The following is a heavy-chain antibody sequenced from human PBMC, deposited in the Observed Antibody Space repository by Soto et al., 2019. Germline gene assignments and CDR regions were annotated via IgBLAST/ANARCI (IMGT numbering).Heavy chain of an antibody. J-gene: IGHJ6*03. CDR2: INPSGGST. Sequence: GASVKVSCKASGYTFTSYYMHWVRQAPGQGLEWMGIINPSGGSTSYAQKFQGRVTMTRDTSTSTVYMELSSLRSEDTAVYYCARAAGDYDILTGYYMADYMDVWGKGTTVTVSS. D-gene: IGHD3-9*01. V-gene: IGHV1-46*03. CDR3: ARAAGDYDILTGYYMADYMDV. CDR1: GYTFTSYY.